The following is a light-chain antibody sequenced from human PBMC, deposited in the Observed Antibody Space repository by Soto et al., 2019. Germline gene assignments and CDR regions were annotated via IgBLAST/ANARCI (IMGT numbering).Light chain of an antibody. Sequence: DIQMTQSPSSLSASVGDRVTITCRASQNINNYLHWYQQKPGKAPKLLIYAASSLEDGVPSRFSGSGSETDFALTISSLQTEDFATYYCHPSYSTWPFGQGTKVEIK. CDR3: HPSYSTWP. CDR2: AAS. CDR1: QNINNY. J-gene: IGKJ1*01. V-gene: IGKV1-39*01.